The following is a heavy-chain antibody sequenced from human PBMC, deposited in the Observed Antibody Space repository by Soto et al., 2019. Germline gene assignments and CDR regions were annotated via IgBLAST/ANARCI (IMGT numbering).Heavy chain of an antibody. CDR2: IYTSGST. D-gene: IGHD2-15*01. Sequence: SETLSLTCSVSGGSISSYCSSWIRQPAGKGLEWIGHIYTSGSTNYNPSLKSRVTMSVDTSKKQFSLKLSSVTAADTAVYYCARERCVVTAVPYYSCYGMVVWGQGTTVTVSS. V-gene: IGHV4-4*07. J-gene: IGHJ6*02. CDR1: GGSISSYC. CDR3: ARERCVVTAVPYYSCYGMVV.